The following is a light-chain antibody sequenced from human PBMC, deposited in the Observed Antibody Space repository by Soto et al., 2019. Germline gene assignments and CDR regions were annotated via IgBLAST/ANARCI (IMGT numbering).Light chain of an antibody. CDR2: EVN. J-gene: IGLJ1*01. CDR3: ASYTCTVTPFV. CDR1: STDVGGYNY. Sequence: QSVLTQPASVSGSPGQSITISCTGTSTDVGGYNYVSWYQHHPGKGPKLIIYEVNNRPSGVSDRFSGSKSGNKASLTISNLEAEDVSNYYCASYTCTVTPFVFGTGTNVAGL. V-gene: IGLV2-14*01.